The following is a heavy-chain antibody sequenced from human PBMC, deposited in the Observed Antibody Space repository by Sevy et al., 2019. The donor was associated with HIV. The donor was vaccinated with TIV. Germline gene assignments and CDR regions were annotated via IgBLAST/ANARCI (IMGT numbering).Heavy chain of an antibody. CDR1: GFSLSTNGVG. CDR3: AHSNLAALATFDY. J-gene: IGHJ4*02. Sequence: SGPTLVKPTQTLTLTCTFSGFSLSTNGVGVGWIRQPPGKALEWLAVIYWDDDKRYSPSLKSRLSITKDTCNNQVVLTMTNMDPVDTATYYCAHSNLAALATFDYWGQGTLVTVSS. V-gene: IGHV2-5*02. D-gene: IGHD6-13*01. CDR2: IYWDDDK.